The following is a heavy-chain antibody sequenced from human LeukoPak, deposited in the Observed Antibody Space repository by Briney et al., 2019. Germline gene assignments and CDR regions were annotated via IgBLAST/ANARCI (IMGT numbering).Heavy chain of an antibody. V-gene: IGHV4-61*02. CDR1: GGSISSGSYY. CDR2: IYTSGST. J-gene: IGHJ4*02. Sequence: SQTLSLTCTVAGGSISSGSYYWNWIRQPAGKGLEWIGRIYTSGSTDSNPSLKGRVIISVDTSKSQFPLKLSSVTAADTAVYYCARGTDTTYFFDYWGQGTLVTVSS. D-gene: IGHD5-18*01. CDR3: ARGTDTTYFFDY.